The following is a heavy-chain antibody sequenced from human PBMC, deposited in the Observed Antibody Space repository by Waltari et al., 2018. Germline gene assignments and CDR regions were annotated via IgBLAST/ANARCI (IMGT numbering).Heavy chain of an antibody. Sequence: VRLVESGGGLVQPGGSLRLSCVASGFSLTFSLSWVRQAPGRGWVRQGTEKGLEWVHDTIRRSRTIYNADSVKGRFTSSRDNAKNSLYLQMNSLRDEDTAVYYCARVIGKGWATGQFDGFDVWGQGTVVTVSS. CDR2: TIRRSRTI. CDR3: ARVIGKGWATGQFDGFDV. CDR1: GFSLTFS. J-gene: IGHJ3*01. V-gene: IGHV3-48*02. D-gene: IGHD5-12*01.